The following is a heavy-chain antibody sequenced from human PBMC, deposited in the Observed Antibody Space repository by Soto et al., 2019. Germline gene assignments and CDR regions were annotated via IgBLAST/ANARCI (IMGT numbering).Heavy chain of an antibody. CDR1: GFTFSSHG. J-gene: IGHJ6*02. Sequence: QVQLVESGGGVVQPGKSLRLSCVASGFTFSSHGMHWVRQAPGKGLEWVAVISYDGSNKYYADSVKGRFTISRDNSKNTVYLEMNSLRAEDTAVYYCAKDRGTSASGVWGHYYGMDVWGQGTTVTVSS. V-gene: IGHV3-30*18. D-gene: IGHD6-6*01. CDR3: AKDRGTSASGVWGHYYGMDV. CDR2: ISYDGSNK.